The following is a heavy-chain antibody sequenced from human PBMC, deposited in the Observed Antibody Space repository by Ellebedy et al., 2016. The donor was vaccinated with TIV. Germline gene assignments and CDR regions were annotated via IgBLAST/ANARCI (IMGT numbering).Heavy chain of an antibody. V-gene: IGHV3-23*01. CDR2: ISGSGDVT. J-gene: IGHJ4*02. Sequence: GESLKISCAASGFSFSNYAMSWVRQAPGKGLAWVSGISGSGDVTYYADSVKGRFTISRDNSKNTVFLQLNNLRVEDTAIYYCAKEVGVHGTPYFDFWGQGSLVTVSS. CDR1: GFSFSNYA. CDR3: AKEVGVHGTPYFDF. D-gene: IGHD6-19*01.